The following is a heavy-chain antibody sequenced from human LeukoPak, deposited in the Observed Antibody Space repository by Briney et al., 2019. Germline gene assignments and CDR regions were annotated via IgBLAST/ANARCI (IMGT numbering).Heavy chain of an antibody. V-gene: IGHV3-7*03. CDR1: GFTFNNYW. D-gene: IGHD6-6*01. J-gene: IGHJ3*02. Sequence: GGSLRLSCAVSGFTFNNYWMSWVRQAPGKGLEWVANIKQDGNEKYYVDSVKGRFTISRDNAKNSLYLQMNSLRAEDTAVYYCARVYSSSSGKNAFDIWGQGTMVTVSS. CDR2: IKQDGNEK. CDR3: ARVYSSSSGKNAFDI.